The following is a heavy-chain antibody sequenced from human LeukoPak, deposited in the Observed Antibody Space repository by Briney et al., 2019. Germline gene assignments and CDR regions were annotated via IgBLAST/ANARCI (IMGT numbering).Heavy chain of an antibody. CDR1: GFTFSDYY. CDR3: AKVDIVVVPAATHNWFDP. J-gene: IGHJ5*02. V-gene: IGHV3-11*01. Sequence: SGGSLRLSCAASGFTFSDYYMSWIRQAPGKGLEWVSYISSSGSTIYYADSVKGRFTISRDNSKNTLYLQMSSLRAEDTAVYYCAKVDIVVVPAATHNWFDPWGQGTLVTVSS. CDR2: ISSSGSTI. D-gene: IGHD2-2*03.